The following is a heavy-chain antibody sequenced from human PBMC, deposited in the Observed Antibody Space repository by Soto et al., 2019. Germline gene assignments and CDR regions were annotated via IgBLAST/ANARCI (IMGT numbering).Heavy chain of an antibody. J-gene: IGHJ3*01. CDR3: TKGRRGAGAYGFFDV. Sequence: EVQLLESGGGLRQPGGSLRLYCAADGLPFRTHAMTWVRQTPSKGLEWISTISGSGDATYYADTVRGRVTISRDNTVHTMFLQMNSLRAEDSSMSFCTKGRRGAGAYGFFDVWGQGTPESVSS. D-gene: IGHD2-21*01. CDR2: ISGSGDAT. CDR1: GLPFRTHA. V-gene: IGHV3-23*01.